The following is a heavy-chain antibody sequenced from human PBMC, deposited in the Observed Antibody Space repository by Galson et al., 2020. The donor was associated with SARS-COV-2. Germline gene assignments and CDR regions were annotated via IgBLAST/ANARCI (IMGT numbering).Heavy chain of an antibody. CDR1: GFTFSTYA. CDR3: VKDGANFWSGYYDGAERIDN. Sequence: GGSLRLSCAVSGFTFSTYAMSWVRRAPGRGLEWVSGINGGGHNTFYRDNTRNTMYLQMNSLRAEDTAVYYCVKDGANFWSGYYDGAERIDNWGQGTLVTVSS. J-gene: IGHJ4*02. V-gene: IGHV3-23*01. D-gene: IGHD3-3*01. CDR2: INGGGHNT.